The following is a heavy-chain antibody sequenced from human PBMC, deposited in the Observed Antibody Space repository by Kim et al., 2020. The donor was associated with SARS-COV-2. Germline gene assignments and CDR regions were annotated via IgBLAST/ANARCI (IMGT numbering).Heavy chain of an antibody. D-gene: IGHD2-15*01. Sequence: SVKVSCKASGVTFSSYAISWVRQAPGQGLEWMGRIIPILGIANYAQKFQGRVTLTADKSTSTAYMELSSLRSEDTAVCFCASWGCSGGSWYSGGLDAWG. CDR2: IIPILGIA. J-gene: IGHJ5*01. CDR1: GVTFSSYA. CDR3: ASWGCSGGSWYSGGLDA. V-gene: IGHV1-69*04.